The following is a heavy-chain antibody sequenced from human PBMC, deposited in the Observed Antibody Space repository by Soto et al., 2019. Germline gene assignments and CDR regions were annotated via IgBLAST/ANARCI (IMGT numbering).Heavy chain of an antibody. CDR1: GGSVSSGIYY. CDR2: IYYTGSS. Sequence: SETLSLTCTVSGGSVSSGIYYWSWIRQPPGKGLEWIGFIYYTGSSSYNPSLKSRVAMSLDKSNNQFSLKLTSVTAADTAVYYCARSHIVPRLLMYPYDYWGQGTLVTVSS. CDR3: ARSHIVPRLLMYPYDY. D-gene: IGHD6-6*01. V-gene: IGHV4-61*01. J-gene: IGHJ4*02.